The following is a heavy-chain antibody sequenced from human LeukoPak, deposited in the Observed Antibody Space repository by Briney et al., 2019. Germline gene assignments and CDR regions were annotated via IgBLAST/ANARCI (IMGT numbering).Heavy chain of an antibody. Sequence: ASVKVSCKASGYTFTCYFMHWVRQAPGQGLEWMGWINPKTGVTNYEQKFQGRVIMTRDTSISTVYMEVTRLTSDDTAVYYCARHMTTANNWFDPWGQGTLATVSS. J-gene: IGHJ5*02. CDR2: INPKTGVT. D-gene: IGHD1-1*01. CDR1: GYTFTCYF. V-gene: IGHV1-2*02. CDR3: ARHMTTANNWFDP.